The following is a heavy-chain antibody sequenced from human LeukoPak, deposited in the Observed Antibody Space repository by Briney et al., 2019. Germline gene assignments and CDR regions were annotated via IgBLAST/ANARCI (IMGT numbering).Heavy chain of an antibody. CDR1: GGSISSSSYY. CDR2: IYYSGST. J-gene: IGHJ5*02. Sequence: SETLSLTCTVSGGSISSSSYYWGWIRQPPGKGLEWIGSIYYSGSTYYNPSLKSRVTISVDTSKNQFSLKLSSVTAADTAVYYCARGSDCSGGSCYLWFDPWGQGTLVTVSS. CDR3: ARGSDCSGGSCYLWFDP. V-gene: IGHV4-39*01. D-gene: IGHD2-15*01.